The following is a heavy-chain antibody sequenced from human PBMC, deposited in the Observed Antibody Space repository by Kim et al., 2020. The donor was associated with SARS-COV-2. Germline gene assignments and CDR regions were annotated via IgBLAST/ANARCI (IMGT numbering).Heavy chain of an antibody. CDR3: ARSGGTYYYDSNGYDS. J-gene: IGHJ5*01. CDR1: GGTISSGAIY. D-gene: IGHD3-22*01. Sequence: SETLSLTCTVSGGTISSGAIYWSWIRQHPGKGLEWIGYIYYSGSTYYNPSLKSRVTMSVDTSKNQFSLKLSSVTAADTAVYYCARSGGTYYYDSNGYDS. V-gene: IGHV4-31*03. CDR2: IYYSGST.